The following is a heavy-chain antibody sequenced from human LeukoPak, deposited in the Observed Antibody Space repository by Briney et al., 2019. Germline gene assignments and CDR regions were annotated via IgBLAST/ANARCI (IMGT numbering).Heavy chain of an antibody. Sequence: NPSETLSLTCAVYGGSFSGYYWSWIRQPPGKGLEWIGVINHSGSTNYNPSLKSRVTISVDTSKNQFSLKLSSVTAADTAVYYCARGKTRRGYSYGYGGPFDYWGQGTLVTVSS. CDR2: INHSGST. J-gene: IGHJ4*02. CDR3: ARGKTRRGYSYGYGGPFDY. CDR1: GGSFSGYY. D-gene: IGHD5-18*01. V-gene: IGHV4-34*01.